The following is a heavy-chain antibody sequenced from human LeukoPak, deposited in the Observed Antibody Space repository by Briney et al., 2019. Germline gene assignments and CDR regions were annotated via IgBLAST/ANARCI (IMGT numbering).Heavy chain of an antibody. Sequence: SEPLSLTSPVSGGSITSNSYYWGWIRPPPGKGLEWIAIISYSGNTYYNPSLKSRVTISLDTSNNQFSLKLSSVTAADTAVYYCARSTRRYGSPDYFDYWGQGTLVTVSS. CDR1: GGSITSNSYY. J-gene: IGHJ4*02. D-gene: IGHD3-10*01. CDR3: ARSTRRYGSPDYFDY. V-gene: IGHV4-39*01. CDR2: ISYSGNT.